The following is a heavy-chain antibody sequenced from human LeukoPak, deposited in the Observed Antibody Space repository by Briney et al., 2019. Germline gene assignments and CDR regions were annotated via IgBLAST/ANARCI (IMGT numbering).Heavy chain of an antibody. CDR3: ASLWEFSRVLNWFDP. CDR2: IKQDGSEK. J-gene: IGHJ5*02. Sequence: PGGSLRLSCAASGFTFSSYWMSWVRQAPGKGLEWVANIKQDGSEKYYVDSVKGRFTISRDNAKNSLYLQMNSLRAEDTAVYYCASLWEFSRVLNWFDPWGQGTLVTVSS. D-gene: IGHD1-26*01. V-gene: IGHV3-7*03. CDR1: GFTFSSYW.